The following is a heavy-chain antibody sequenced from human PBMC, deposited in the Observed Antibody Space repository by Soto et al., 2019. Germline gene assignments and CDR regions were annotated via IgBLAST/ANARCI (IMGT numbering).Heavy chain of an antibody. J-gene: IGHJ4*02. Sequence: LSLSCAASGFTFSSYAMSWVRQAPGKGLEWVSAISGSGGSTYYADSVKGRFTISRDNSKNTLYLQMNSLRAEDTAVYYCAKRIAAAGPYFDYWGQGTLVTVSS. CDR3: AKRIAAAGPYFDY. CDR1: GFTFSSYA. D-gene: IGHD6-13*01. CDR2: ISGSGGST. V-gene: IGHV3-23*01.